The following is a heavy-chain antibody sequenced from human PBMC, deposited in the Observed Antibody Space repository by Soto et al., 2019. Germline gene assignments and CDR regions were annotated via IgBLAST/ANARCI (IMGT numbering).Heavy chain of an antibody. Sequence: QVELVQSGAEVKKPGASVRVSCQASEDTFTHYDLNWVRQATGQGLEWMGWMNPNTGNIDYAHKFQGRVTMTRYTSKRTVYMELSSLRSDDTAVYYCVRRVASGHRSWFDPWGQGPLVTVSS. CDR1: EDTFTHYD. V-gene: IGHV1-8*01. CDR3: VRRVASGHRSWFDP. J-gene: IGHJ5*02. D-gene: IGHD2-21*01. CDR2: MNPNTGNI.